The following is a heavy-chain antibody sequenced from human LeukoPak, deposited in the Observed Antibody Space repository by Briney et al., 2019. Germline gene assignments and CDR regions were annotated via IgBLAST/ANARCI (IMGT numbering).Heavy chain of an antibody. J-gene: IGHJ4*02. CDR3: ARFSDSSSWYYFDY. CDR1: GFTFSSYW. CDR2: IKQNGSEN. D-gene: IGHD6-13*01. V-gene: IGHV3-7*01. Sequence: GGSQRLSCAASGFTFSSYWMSWVRQAPGKGLEWVANIKQNGSENYYADSVKGRFTISRDNAKNSLYPEMNSLRAEDTAVYYCARFSDSSSWYYFDYWGQGTLVTVSS.